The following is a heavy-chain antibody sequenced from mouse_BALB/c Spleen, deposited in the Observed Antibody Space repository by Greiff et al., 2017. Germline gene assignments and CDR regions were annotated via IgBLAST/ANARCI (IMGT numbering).Heavy chain of an antibody. D-gene: IGHD2-10*02. CDR3: ARKYGNYGGFDY. V-gene: IGHV5-12-2*01. Sequence: EVKLVESGGGLVQPGGSLKLSCAASGFTFSSYTMSWVRQTPEKRLEWVAYISNGGGSTYYPDTVKGRFTISRDNAKNTLYLQMSSLKSEDTAMYYCARKYGNYGGFDYWGQGTTLTVSS. J-gene: IGHJ2*01. CDR2: ISNGGGST. CDR1: GFTFSSYT.